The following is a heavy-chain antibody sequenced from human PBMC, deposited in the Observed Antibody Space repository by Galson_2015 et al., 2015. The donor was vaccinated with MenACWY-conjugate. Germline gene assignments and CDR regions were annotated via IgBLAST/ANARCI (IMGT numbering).Heavy chain of an antibody. V-gene: IGHV3-74*01. J-gene: IGHJ4*02. Sequence: SLRLSCAASGFLFNTYWMHWVRQAPGKGLVWVSRINPGGRSTTYADSVKDRFTISRDNAKNTLYLQMNSLRPEDTAVFYCAKTRGASFYFDSWGQGPLVTVSS. D-gene: IGHD1-26*01. CDR1: GFLFNTYW. CDR3: AKTRGASFYFDS. CDR2: INPGGRST.